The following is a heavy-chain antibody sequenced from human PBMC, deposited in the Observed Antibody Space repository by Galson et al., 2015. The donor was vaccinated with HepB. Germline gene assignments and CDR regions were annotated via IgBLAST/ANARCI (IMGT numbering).Heavy chain of an antibody. CDR1: GYTFTSYG. Sequence: KVSCKASGYTFTSYGISWVRRAPGQGLEWMGWISAYNGNTNYAQKLQGRVTMTTDTSTSTAYMELRSLRSDDTAVYYCARTPIVGATTRLDYWGQGTLVTVSS. D-gene: IGHD1-26*01. CDR2: ISAYNGNT. J-gene: IGHJ4*02. V-gene: IGHV1-18*04. CDR3: ARTPIVGATTRLDY.